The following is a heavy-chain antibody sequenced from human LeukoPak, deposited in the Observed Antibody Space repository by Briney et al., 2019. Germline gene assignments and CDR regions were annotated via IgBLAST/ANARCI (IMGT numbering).Heavy chain of an antibody. CDR3: ARGYDYGDYVGDFDY. Sequence: SVKVSCKASGYTFTSYPISWVRQAPGQGLEWMGWITTYNGNTNYAQKLQGRVTMTTDTSTSTAYMDLRGLRSDDTAVYYCARGYDYGDYVGDFDYWGQGTLVTVSS. CDR2: ITTYNGNT. D-gene: IGHD4-17*01. V-gene: IGHV1-18*01. CDR1: GYTFTSYP. J-gene: IGHJ4*02.